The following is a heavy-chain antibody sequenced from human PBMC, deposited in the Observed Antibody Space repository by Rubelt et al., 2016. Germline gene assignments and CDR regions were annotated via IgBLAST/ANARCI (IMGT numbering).Heavy chain of an antibody. CDR3: ARGKEGLGVTMMDY. J-gene: IGHJ4*02. CDR1: GGSISSSSYY. D-gene: IGHD3-22*01. CDR2: IYSSGST. V-gene: IGHV4-39*01. Sequence: QLQPQESGPGLVQPSETLSLTCTVSGGSISSSSYYWGWIRQPPGKGLEWIGSIYSSGSTYYNPSLKSRVTISVNTSKNQFSLKLSSVTAADTAVYYCARGKEGLGVTMMDYWGQGTLVTVSS.